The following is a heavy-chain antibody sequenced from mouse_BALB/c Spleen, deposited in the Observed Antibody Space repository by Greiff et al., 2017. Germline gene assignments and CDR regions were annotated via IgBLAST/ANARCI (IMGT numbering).Heavy chain of an antibody. V-gene: IGHV7-3*02. CDR2: IRNKANGYTT. Sequence: DVKLVESGGGLVQPGGSLRLSCAPSGFTFTDYYMSWVRQPPGKALEWLGFIRNKANGYTTEYSASVKGRFTISRDNSQSILYLQMNTLRAEDSATYYCARDTGNYDYAMDYWGQGTSVTVSS. J-gene: IGHJ4*01. CDR3: ARDTGNYDYAMDY. D-gene: IGHD2-1*01. CDR1: GFTFTDYY.